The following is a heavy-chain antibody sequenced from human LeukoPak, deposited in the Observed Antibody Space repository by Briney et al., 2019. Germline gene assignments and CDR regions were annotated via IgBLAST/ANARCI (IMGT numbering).Heavy chain of an antibody. V-gene: IGHV1-2*02. CDR1: GYTFTGYY. CDR3: ARDRGSSSLFDY. Sequence: ASVKVSCKASGYTFTGYYMHWVRQAPGQGLEWMGWINPNSGGTNYAQKFQGRVTMTRDTSISTAYMELSRLRSDDTAVYYCARDRGSSSLFDYWGQGTLVTVSS. D-gene: IGHD6-6*01. CDR2: INPNSGGT. J-gene: IGHJ4*02.